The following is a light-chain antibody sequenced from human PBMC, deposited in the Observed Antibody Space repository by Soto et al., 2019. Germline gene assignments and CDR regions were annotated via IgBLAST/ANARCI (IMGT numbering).Light chain of an antibody. CDR2: GTS. Sequence: EIVLTQSPGTLSLSPGGRATLSCRASQNVGSRYLAWYQQKPGQAPRLLIYGTSNRATGIQDRFSGSGSGTDFSLTIRSLEPGDLAVYYCQQYGSSPRTFGQGTKVDIK. V-gene: IGKV3-20*01. CDR3: QQYGSSPRT. J-gene: IGKJ1*01. CDR1: QNVGSRY.